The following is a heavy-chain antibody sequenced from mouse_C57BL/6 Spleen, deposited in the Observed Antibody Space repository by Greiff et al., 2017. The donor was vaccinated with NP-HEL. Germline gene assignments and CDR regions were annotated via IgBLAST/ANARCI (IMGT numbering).Heavy chain of an antibody. D-gene: IGHD2-12*01. CDR3: ARESYRCEAMDY. Sequence: QVQLKQPGAELVKPGASVKLSCKASGYTFTSYWMHWVKQRPGQGLEWIGMIHPNSGSTNYNEKFKSKATLTVDKSSSTAYMQLSSLTSEDSAVYYCARESYRCEAMDYWGQGTSVTVSS. V-gene: IGHV1-64*01. J-gene: IGHJ4*01. CDR1: GYTFTSYW. CDR2: IHPNSGST.